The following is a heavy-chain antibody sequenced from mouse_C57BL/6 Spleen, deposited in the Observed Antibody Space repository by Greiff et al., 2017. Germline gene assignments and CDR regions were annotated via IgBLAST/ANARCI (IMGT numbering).Heavy chain of an antibody. CDR1: GFTFTDYY. J-gene: IGHJ4*01. CDR3: ARYIYGYALYYYAMDY. D-gene: IGHD2-2*01. Sequence: EVKLVESGGGLVQPGGSLSLSCAASGFTFTDYYMSWVRQPPGKALEWLGFIRNKANGYTTEYSASVKGRFTISRDNSQSILYLQMNALRAEDSATYYCARYIYGYALYYYAMDYWGQGTSVTVSS. CDR2: IRNKANGYTT. V-gene: IGHV7-3*01.